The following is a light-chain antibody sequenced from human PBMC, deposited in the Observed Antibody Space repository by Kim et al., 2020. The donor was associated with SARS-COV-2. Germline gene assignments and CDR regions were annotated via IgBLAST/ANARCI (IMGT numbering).Light chain of an antibody. CDR1: SSDVGGYNS. Sequence: QSITISCTGTSSDVGGYNSVSWYQQHPGKAPKLMIYDVSKRPSGVSNRFSGSKSGNTASLTISGLQAEDEADYYCSSYTISSTSYVFGTGTKVTVL. J-gene: IGLJ1*01. V-gene: IGLV2-14*04. CDR2: DVS. CDR3: SSYTISSTSYV.